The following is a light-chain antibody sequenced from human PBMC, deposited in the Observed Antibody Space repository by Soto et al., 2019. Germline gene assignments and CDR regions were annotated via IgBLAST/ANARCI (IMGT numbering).Light chain of an antibody. CDR2: AAS. J-gene: IGKJ5*01. CDR3: QQPNTFPPD. CDR1: EGVAGW. Sequence: DIQMTQSPASVSASVGDRVTITCRASEGVAGWLAWYQQKPGKAPQLLNYAASSLHSGVPSRFSGSGCGTDFTPTISNLQPEDFATYYCQQPNTFPPDFGQGKRLEIK. V-gene: IGKV1-12*01.